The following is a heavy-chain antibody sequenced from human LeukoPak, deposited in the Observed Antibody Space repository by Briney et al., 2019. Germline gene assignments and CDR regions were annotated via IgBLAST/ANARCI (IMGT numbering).Heavy chain of an antibody. D-gene: IGHD3-9*01. J-gene: IGHJ4*02. CDR3: VRRVRYFGQNDY. CDR1: GASMSDYY. V-gene: IGHV4-59*08. CDR2: IYYTGST. Sequence: SETLSLTCTVSGASMSDYYWSWIRQPPGKGLEWIGYIYYTGSTNYNPSLKSRVTRSVGKSKSQLSLQLSSVTAADSAVYYCVRRVRYFGQNDYWGQGTLVTVSS.